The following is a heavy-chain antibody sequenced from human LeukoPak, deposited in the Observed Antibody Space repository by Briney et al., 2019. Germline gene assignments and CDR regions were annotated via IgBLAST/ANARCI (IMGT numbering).Heavy chain of an antibody. CDR2: IYTSGST. CDR1: GGSLSSYY. D-gene: IGHD3-3*01. J-gene: IGHJ6*03. CDR3: ARSWSGPDYYYYYMDV. V-gene: IGHV4-4*07. Sequence: SETLSLTCTVSGGSLSSYYWSWIRQPAGKGLEWIGRIYTSGSTNYNPSLKSRVTMSVDTSKNQFSLKLSSVTAADTAVYYCARSWSGPDYYYYYMDVWGKGTTVTISS.